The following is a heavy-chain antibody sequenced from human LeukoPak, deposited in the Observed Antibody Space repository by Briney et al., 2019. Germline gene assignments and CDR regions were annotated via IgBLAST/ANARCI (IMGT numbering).Heavy chain of an antibody. Sequence: PGGSLRLSCAASGFTLSSYNMNWVRQVPGKGLVWVSRVNSDGSSTTYADSVKGRFTISRDNAENTVYLQMNSLRGEDTAVYYCAREATYGSGSYCDYWGQGTVVTVSS. CDR3: AREATYGSGSYCDY. CDR1: GFTLSSYN. J-gene: IGHJ4*02. D-gene: IGHD3-10*01. CDR2: VNSDGSST. V-gene: IGHV3-74*01.